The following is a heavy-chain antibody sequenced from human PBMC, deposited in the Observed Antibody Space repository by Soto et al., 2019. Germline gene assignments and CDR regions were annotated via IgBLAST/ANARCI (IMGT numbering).Heavy chain of an antibody. CDR1: GFTFSSYA. D-gene: IGHD6-13*01. CDR3: AKDRSSSWSTDYYYYYGMDV. J-gene: IGHJ6*02. V-gene: IGHV3-23*01. Sequence: GGSLSLSCAASGFTFSSYAMSWVRQAPWKGLEWVSAISGSGGSTYYADSVKGRFTISRDNSKNTLYLQMNSLRAEDTAVYYCAKDRSSSWSTDYYYYYGMDVWGQGTTLTVSS. CDR2: ISGSGGST.